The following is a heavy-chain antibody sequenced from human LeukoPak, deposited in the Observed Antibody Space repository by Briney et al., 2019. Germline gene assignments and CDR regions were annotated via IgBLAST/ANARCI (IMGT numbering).Heavy chain of an antibody. CDR3: AKDRGWPIDY. CDR2: ISYDGSNK. V-gene: IGHV3-30*18. CDR1: GFTFSSYG. J-gene: IGHJ4*02. D-gene: IGHD6-19*01. Sequence: GRSLRLSCAASGFTFSSYGMHWVRQAPGKGLEGVAVISYDGSNKYYADSVKGRFTISRDNSKNTLYLQMNSLRAEDTAVYYCAKDRGWPIDYWGQGTLVTVSS.